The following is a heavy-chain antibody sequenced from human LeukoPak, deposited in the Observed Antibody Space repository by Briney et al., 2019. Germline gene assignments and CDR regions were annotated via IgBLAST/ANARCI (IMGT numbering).Heavy chain of an antibody. J-gene: IGHJ4*02. D-gene: IGHD4-17*01. V-gene: IGHV3-66*02. Sequence: PGGSLRLSCAASGFTVSSNYMSWVRQAPGKGLEWVSVIYSGGSTYYADSVKDRFTISRDNSKNTLYLQMNSLRAEDTAVYYCARHDYGDLNYFDYWGQGTLVTVSS. CDR1: GFTVSSNY. CDR3: ARHDYGDLNYFDY. CDR2: IYSGGST.